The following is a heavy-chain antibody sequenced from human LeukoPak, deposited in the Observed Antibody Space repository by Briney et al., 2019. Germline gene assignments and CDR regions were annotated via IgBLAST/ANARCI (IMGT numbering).Heavy chain of an antibody. V-gene: IGHV3-7*01. CDR1: GFTFSSYW. CDR2: IKQDGSEK. Sequence: GGSLRLSCAASGFTFSSYWMSWVRQAPGKGLEWVANIKQDGSEKYYVDSVKGRFTISRGNAKNSLYLQMNSLRAEDTAVYYCARDLAPYDRGAFDYWGQGTLVTVSS. D-gene: IGHD5-12*01. CDR3: ARDLAPYDRGAFDY. J-gene: IGHJ4*02.